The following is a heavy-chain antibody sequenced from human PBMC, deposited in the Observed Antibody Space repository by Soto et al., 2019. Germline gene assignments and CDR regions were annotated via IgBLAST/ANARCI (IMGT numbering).Heavy chain of an antibody. J-gene: IGHJ4*02. D-gene: IGHD6-19*01. CDR1: GFTFSSYA. V-gene: IGHV3-23*01. Sequence: GGSLRLSCAASGFTFSSYAMSWVRQAPGKGLEWVSAISGSGGSTYYADSVKGRFTISRDNSKNTLYLQMNSLRAEDTAVYYCANGIAVAGSRDYWGQGTLVTVSS. CDR3: ANGIAVAGSRDY. CDR2: ISGSGGST.